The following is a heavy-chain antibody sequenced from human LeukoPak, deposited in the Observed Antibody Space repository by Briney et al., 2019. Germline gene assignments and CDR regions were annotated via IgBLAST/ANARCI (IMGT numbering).Heavy chain of an antibody. Sequence: PGESLKISCKASGYTFTHQWIGWVRQKSGSGLEWMGIIYRRDSDTRYSPSFQGHVSISADTSINTAYLEWSRLEASDTAIYYCARHSAVIGAIWGQGTLVTVSS. J-gene: IGHJ4*02. CDR1: GYTFTHQW. CDR2: IYRRDSDT. CDR3: ARHSAVIGAI. D-gene: IGHD3-10*01. V-gene: IGHV5-51*01.